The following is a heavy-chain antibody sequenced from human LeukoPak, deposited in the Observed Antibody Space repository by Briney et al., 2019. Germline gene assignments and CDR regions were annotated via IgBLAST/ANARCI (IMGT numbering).Heavy chain of an antibody. Sequence: SETLSLTCAFYGASFSGYYWRWIRQPPGKGLEWIGEINHSGSTNYNPSLKSRVTISVDTSKNQFSLKLSSVTAADTAVYYCARGNDYGDFDYWGQGTLVTVSS. D-gene: IGHD4-17*01. CDR2: INHSGST. J-gene: IGHJ4*02. V-gene: IGHV4-34*01. CDR3: ARGNDYGDFDY. CDR1: GASFSGYY.